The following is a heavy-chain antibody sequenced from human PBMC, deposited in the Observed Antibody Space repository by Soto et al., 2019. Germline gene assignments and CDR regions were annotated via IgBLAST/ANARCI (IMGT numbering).Heavy chain of an antibody. Sequence: GPSVKVSCKASGGTFSSYAISWVRQAPGQGLEWMGGIIPIFGTANYAQKFQGRVTITADESTSTAYMELSSLRSEDTAVYYCARPPHYGDYGDNAFDIWGQGTMVTVSS. J-gene: IGHJ3*02. V-gene: IGHV1-69*13. CDR2: IIPIFGTA. CDR1: GGTFSSYA. CDR3: ARPPHYGDYGDNAFDI. D-gene: IGHD4-17*01.